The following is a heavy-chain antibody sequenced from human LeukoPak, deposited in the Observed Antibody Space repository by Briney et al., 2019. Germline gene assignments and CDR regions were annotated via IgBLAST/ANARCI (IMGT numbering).Heavy chain of an antibody. CDR2: IRYDGSNK. J-gene: IGHJ4*02. CDR1: GFTFRSYS. D-gene: IGHD2-2*01. Sequence: GGSLRLSCVASGFTFRSYSFHWVRQAPGKGLEWVAFIRYDGSNKYYADSVKGRFTISRDNSKNTLYLQMNSLRAEDTAVYYCAKDSDDIVVVPAAMTLDYWGQGTLVTVSS. V-gene: IGHV3-30*02. CDR3: AKDSDDIVVVPAAMTLDY.